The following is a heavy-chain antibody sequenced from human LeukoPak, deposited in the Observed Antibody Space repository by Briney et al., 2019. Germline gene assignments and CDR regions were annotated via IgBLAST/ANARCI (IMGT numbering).Heavy chain of an antibody. CDR3: ARDREYYYDSSGFFDY. CDR2: IIPILGIA. Sequence: SVKVSCRASGGTFSSYAISWVRQAPGQGLEWMGRIIPILGIANYAQKFQGRVTITADKSTSTAYMELSSLRSEDTAVYYCARDREYYYDSSGFFDYWGQGTLVTVSS. J-gene: IGHJ4*02. D-gene: IGHD3-22*01. V-gene: IGHV1-69*04. CDR1: GGTFSSYA.